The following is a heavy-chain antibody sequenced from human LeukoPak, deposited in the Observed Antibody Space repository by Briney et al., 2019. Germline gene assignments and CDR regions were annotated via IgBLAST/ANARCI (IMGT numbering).Heavy chain of an antibody. J-gene: IGHJ4*02. D-gene: IGHD1-1*01. CDR1: GFAVSSTY. CDR2: ICTGGST. CDR3: ARDSGYISDY. V-gene: IGHV3-66*01. Sequence: QSGGALRLSCAASGFAVSSTYMSWVRQAPGKGLEWVSVICTGGSTYYADSVKGRFTISRDNSKNTLYLQMNSLRAEDTAVYYCARDSGYISDYWGQGTLVTVSS.